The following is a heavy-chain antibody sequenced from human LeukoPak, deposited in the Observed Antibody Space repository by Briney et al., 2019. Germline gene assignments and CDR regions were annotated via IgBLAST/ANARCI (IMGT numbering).Heavy chain of an antibody. V-gene: IGHV3-49*04. CDR3: TRDAAIVGATFPYYYYYYMDV. Sequence: GGSLRLSCAASGFTFSNYAMNWVRQAPGKGLEWVASIRSRAYGGTTQYAASVKGRFTISRDDSTGIAYLQMNSLKTEDTAVYYCTRDAAIVGATFPYYYYYYMDVWGKGTTVTISS. D-gene: IGHD1-26*01. J-gene: IGHJ6*03. CDR2: IRSRAYGGTT. CDR1: GFTFSNYA.